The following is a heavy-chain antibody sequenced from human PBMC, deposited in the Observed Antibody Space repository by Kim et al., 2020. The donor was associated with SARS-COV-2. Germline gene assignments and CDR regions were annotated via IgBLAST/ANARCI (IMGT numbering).Heavy chain of an antibody. CDR2: IKYDGSAE. CDR3: AKGTNMDV. V-gene: IGHV3-7*03. J-gene: IGHJ6*02. Sequence: GGSLRLSCVASGLTFKNYWMTWVRQAPGTGLEWVASIKYDGSAEIYVDSVRGRFTISRDNAKDSVFLQLSSLTAEDTAVYYCAKGTNMDVWGQGTTVTVS. D-gene: IGHD1-1*01. CDR1: GLTFKNYW.